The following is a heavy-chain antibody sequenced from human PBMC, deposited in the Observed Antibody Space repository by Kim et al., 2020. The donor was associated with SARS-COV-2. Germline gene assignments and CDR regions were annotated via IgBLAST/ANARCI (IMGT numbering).Heavy chain of an antibody. CDR3: ARDGNGDYSFDY. D-gene: IGHD4-17*01. Sequence: NYAPKFEGRVTITADESTSTAYMELSSLRSEDTAVYYCARDGNGDYSFDYWGQGTLVTVSS. V-gene: IGHV1-69*01. J-gene: IGHJ4*02.